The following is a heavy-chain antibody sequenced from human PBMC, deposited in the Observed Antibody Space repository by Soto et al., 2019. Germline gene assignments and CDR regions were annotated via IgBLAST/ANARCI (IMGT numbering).Heavy chain of an antibody. J-gene: IGHJ4*02. CDR1: GGTFSGHA. Sequence: QVQLVQSGAEVRKPGSSVKVSCEASGGTFSGHAISWVRQAPGQGPEWMGGLIPLFGTTQHAQRFQARHPITADKSTTTAYMGLTSLRFEDPAIYYCARGPNWGYRFDAWGQGTLVNVSS. CDR2: LIPLFGTT. CDR3: ARGPNWGYRFDA. V-gene: IGHV1-69*06. D-gene: IGHD7-27*01.